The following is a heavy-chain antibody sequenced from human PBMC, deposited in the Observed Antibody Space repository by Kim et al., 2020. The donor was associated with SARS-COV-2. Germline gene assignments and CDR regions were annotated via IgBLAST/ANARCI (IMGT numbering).Heavy chain of an antibody. D-gene: IGHD6-13*01. V-gene: IGHV3-30-3*01. CDR3: ARDLGLIAAAEYYYYYGMDV. Sequence: GGSLRLSCAASGFTFSSYAMHWVRQAPGKGLEWVAVISYDGSNKYYADSVKGRFTISRDNSKNTLYLQMNSLRAEDTAVYYCARDLGLIAAAEYYYYYGMDVWGQGTTVTVSS. CDR1: GFTFSSYA. J-gene: IGHJ6*02. CDR2: ISYDGSNK.